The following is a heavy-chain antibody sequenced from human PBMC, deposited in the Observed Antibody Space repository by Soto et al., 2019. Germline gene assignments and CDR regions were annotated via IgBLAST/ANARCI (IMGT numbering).Heavy chain of an antibody. Sequence: ESGGGLVQPGGSLRLSCAASGFTFNSHHMNWVRQAPGKGLEWVSYISRSGDTIYYADSVRGRFTISGDNAKDSLYLQMNSLRDEDTAVYYCARDPDVGGTGWYYFDSWGQGALVTVSS. J-gene: IGHJ4*02. V-gene: IGHV3-48*02. CDR1: GFTFNSHH. CDR2: ISRSGDTI. CDR3: ARDPDVGGTGWYYFDS. D-gene: IGHD6-19*01.